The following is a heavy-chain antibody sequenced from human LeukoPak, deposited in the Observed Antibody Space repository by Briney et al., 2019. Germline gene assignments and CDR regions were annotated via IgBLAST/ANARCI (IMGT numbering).Heavy chain of an antibody. CDR2: INSDGSST. CDR1: GFTFSRYW. Sequence: GGSLRLSCAASGFTFSRYWMHWVRQTPGKGLEWVSRINSDGSSTRYADSVKGRFTISRDNAKNTLDLQMSSLRAEDTAVYYCARVDCSGGSCYFDYWGQGTLVTVSS. J-gene: IGHJ4*02. CDR3: ARVDCSGGSCYFDY. V-gene: IGHV3-74*01. D-gene: IGHD2-15*01.